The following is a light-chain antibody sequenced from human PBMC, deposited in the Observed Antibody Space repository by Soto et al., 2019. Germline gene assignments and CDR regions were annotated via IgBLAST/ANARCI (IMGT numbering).Light chain of an antibody. CDR1: QSVSSN. CDR2: GAS. J-gene: IGKJ1*01. V-gene: IGKV3-15*01. Sequence: EIVMTQSPATLSVSPGERATLSYRASQSVSSNLAWYQQKPGQAPRLLIYGASTRATGIPARFSGSGSGTEFTLTISSLQSEDFAVYYCQQYNNWPPKWTFGQGTKVEIK. CDR3: QQYNNWPPKWT.